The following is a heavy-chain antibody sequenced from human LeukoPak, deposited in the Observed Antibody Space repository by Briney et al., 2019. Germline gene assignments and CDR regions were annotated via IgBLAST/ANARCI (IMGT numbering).Heavy chain of an antibody. D-gene: IGHD6-13*01. Sequence: NLGESLKISCKGSGYSFTSYWIGWVRQMPGKGLEWMGIIYPGDSDTRYRPSFQGQVTISADKSISTAYLQWSSLKASDTAMYYCARTGYTSRWAIDYWGQGTLVTVSS. CDR3: ARTGYTSRWAIDY. CDR2: IYPGDSDT. J-gene: IGHJ4*02. CDR1: GYSFTSYW. V-gene: IGHV5-51*01.